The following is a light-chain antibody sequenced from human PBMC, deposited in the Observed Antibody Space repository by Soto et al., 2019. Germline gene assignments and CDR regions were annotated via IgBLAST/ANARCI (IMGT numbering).Light chain of an antibody. Sequence: EIVLALTPATVSLAPEQRTTLCFRASQSVSSSLALYQQKPGQAPRLLISDASNRATGIPARFSGSGSGPDFSLSVRSLEPEDLAVYYCHQRRDWGAFRQGTKVDVK. CDR3: HQRRDWGA. J-gene: IGKJ1*01. CDR1: QSVSSS. V-gene: IGKV3-11*01. CDR2: DAS.